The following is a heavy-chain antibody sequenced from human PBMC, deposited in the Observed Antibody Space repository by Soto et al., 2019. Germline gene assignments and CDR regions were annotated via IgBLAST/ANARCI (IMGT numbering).Heavy chain of an antibody. CDR2: IRSKAYGGTT. CDR1: GFTFGDYA. Sequence: GRSLRLSCTASGFTFGDYAMSWVRQAPGKGLEWVGFIRSKAYGGTTEYAASVKGRFTISRDDSKSIAYLQMNSLKTEDTAVYYCTSSVNRTGCSSTSCSLWNWFDPWCQGTLVTVSS. J-gene: IGHJ5*02. V-gene: IGHV3-49*04. D-gene: IGHD2-2*01. CDR3: TSSVNRTGCSSTSCSLWNWFDP.